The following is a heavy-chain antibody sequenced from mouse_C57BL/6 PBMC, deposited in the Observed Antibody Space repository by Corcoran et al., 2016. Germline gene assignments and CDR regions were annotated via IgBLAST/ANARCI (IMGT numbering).Heavy chain of an antibody. V-gene: IGHV1-26*01. CDR2: INPNNGGT. CDR3: ARSAGTGAMDY. J-gene: IGHJ4*01. Sequence: EVQLQQSGPELVKPGASVKISCKASGYTFTDYYMNWVKQSHGKSLEWIGDINPNNGGTSYNQKFKGKATLTVDKSSSTAYMELRRLTSEDSAVYYCARSAGTGAMDYWGQGTSVTVSS. CDR1: GYTFTDYY. D-gene: IGHD4-1*01.